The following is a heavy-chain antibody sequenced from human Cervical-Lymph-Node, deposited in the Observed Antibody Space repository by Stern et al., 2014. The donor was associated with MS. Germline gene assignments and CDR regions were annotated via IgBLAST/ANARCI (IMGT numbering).Heavy chain of an antibody. CDR1: GFSLSTSGMR. V-gene: IGHV2-70*04. CDR3: ARIHPNWEHAFDI. CDR2: IDWDDDK. Sequence: QVTLRESGPALVKPTQTLTLTCTFSGFSLSTSGMRVSWIRQPPGKALEWLARIDWDDDKFYSASLKTRLTISKDTSKNQVVLTMTNMDPVDTATYYCARIHPNWEHAFDIWGQGTMVTVSS. J-gene: IGHJ3*02. D-gene: IGHD1-1*01.